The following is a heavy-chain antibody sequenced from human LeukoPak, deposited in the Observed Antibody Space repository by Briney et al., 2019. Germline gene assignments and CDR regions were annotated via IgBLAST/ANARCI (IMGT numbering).Heavy chain of an antibody. CDR1: EFIFSIHS. J-gene: IGHJ4*02. Sequence: GGSLRFSCAASEFIFSIHSMTWVRQAPGKGLEWLSYISSSSSNILYAEAVKGRFTISRDNAKNSVSLQMNSLRAEDTAMYYCARKVGKYSGWYNYWGQGTLVTVSS. V-gene: IGHV3-48*04. CDR2: ISSSSSNI. CDR3: ARKVGKYSGWYNY. D-gene: IGHD6-19*01.